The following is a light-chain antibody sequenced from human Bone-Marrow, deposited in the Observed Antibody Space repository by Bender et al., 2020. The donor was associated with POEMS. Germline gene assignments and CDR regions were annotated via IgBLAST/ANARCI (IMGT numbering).Light chain of an antibody. CDR1: SSDFVSYYT. J-gene: IGLJ3*02. V-gene: IGLV2-23*01. CDR3: CSYAGSNTWV. Sequence: QSALTQPASVSGSPGQSITISCSGTSSDFVSYYTVSWYQQFPGKAPKLIIYEGSKRPSGISNRFSGSNSGNTPSLTISGLQTADEADYYCCSYAGSNTWVFGGGTKVTVL. CDR2: EGS.